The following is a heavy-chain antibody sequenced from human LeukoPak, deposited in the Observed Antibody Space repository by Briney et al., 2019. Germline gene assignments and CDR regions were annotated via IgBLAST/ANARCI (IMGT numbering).Heavy chain of an antibody. J-gene: IGHJ4*02. V-gene: IGHV3-13*04. Sequence: GGSLRLSCVASGFTFSSYDMHWVRQATGKGLEWVSAIGHAGDTYYPDSVRGRFTISRENAKNSLFLQMNSLRAGDTAMYYCARGNILTGYEYWGQGTLVTVSS. D-gene: IGHD3-9*01. CDR2: IGHAGDT. CDR3: ARGNILTGYEY. CDR1: GFTFSSYD.